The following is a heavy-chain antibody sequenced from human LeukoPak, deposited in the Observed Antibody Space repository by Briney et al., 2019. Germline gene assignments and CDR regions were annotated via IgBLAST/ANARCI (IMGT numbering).Heavy chain of an antibody. CDR1: GGSISSGDYY. CDR3: ARDGLCSGGSCYQDY. CDR2: ISYSGST. J-gene: IGHJ4*02. D-gene: IGHD2-15*01. Sequence: SQTLSLTCTVSGGSISSGDYYWSWIRQPPGKGLEWIGSISYSGSTFYNSSLKSRVTISVDTSRNQFSLKLNSVTAADTAVYYCARDGLCSGGSCYQDYWGQGTLVTVSS. V-gene: IGHV4-39*07.